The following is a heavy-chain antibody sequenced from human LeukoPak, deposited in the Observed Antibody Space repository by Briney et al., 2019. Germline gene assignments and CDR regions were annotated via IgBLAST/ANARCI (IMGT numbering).Heavy chain of an antibody. CDR3: ARGSDGSRDRQIDY. V-gene: IGHV4-31*03. CDR2: IYYSGST. Sequence: PSQTLSLTCTVSGGSISSGGYYWSWIRQHPGKGLEWIGYIYYSGSTYYNPSLKSRVTISVDTSKNQFSLKLSSVTAADTAVYYCARGSDGSRDRQIDYWGQGTLVTVSS. CDR1: GGSISSGGYY. J-gene: IGHJ4*02. D-gene: IGHD6-13*01.